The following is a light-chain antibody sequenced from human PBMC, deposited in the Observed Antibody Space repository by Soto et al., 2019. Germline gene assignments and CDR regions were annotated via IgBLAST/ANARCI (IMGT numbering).Light chain of an antibody. J-gene: IGLJ2*01. CDR2: TNN. V-gene: IGLV1-44*01. Sequence: QSVLTQPPSASGTPGQRVTISCSGGSSNIGRNPVNWYLQLPGTAPKLLIYTNNQRPSGVPDRVSASKSGTSASLTISGLQSGDEADYYCATWDDSLYAMVFGGGTKLTVL. CDR3: ATWDDSLYAMV. CDR1: SSNIGRNP.